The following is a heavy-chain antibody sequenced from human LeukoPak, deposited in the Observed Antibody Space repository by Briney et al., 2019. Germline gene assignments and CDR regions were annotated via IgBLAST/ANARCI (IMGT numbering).Heavy chain of an antibody. CDR3: ATEDYHGSGTYPSDY. Sequence: PGRSLRLSCAASGFTFSSYAVHWVRQAPGKGLDWVALISYDGSKKSYADSVKGRFTISRDNSKNTLYLEMNSLRTEDTALYYCATEDYHGSGTYPSDYWGQGTLVIVSS. J-gene: IGHJ4*02. D-gene: IGHD3-10*01. CDR2: ISYDGSKK. V-gene: IGHV3-30-3*01. CDR1: GFTFSSYA.